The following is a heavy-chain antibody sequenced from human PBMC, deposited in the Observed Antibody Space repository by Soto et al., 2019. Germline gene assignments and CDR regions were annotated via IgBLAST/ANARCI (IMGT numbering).Heavy chain of an antibody. CDR3: AGNTAFFYVMDV. Sequence: ASVKVSCKASGYTFTSYGISWVRQAPGQGLEWMGWLSAYNRNTNYAQKLQGRVTMTTDTSTSTAYMELRSLRSDDTAVYYCAGNTAFFYVMDVWGQGTKVTVSS. V-gene: IGHV1-18*01. D-gene: IGHD1-7*01. CDR2: LSAYNRNT. J-gene: IGHJ6*02. CDR1: GYTFTSYG.